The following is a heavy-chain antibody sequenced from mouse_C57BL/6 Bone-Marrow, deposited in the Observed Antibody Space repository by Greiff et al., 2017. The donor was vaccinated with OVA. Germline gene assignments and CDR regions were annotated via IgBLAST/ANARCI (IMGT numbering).Heavy chain of an antibody. V-gene: IGHV1-84*01. J-gene: IGHJ2*01. CDR1: GYTFTDYY. D-gene: IGHD4-1*01. CDR2: IYPGSGNT. CDR3: ARGDWDYFDY. Sequence: QVQLQQSGPELVKPGASVKISCKASGYTFTDYYINWVKQRPGQGLVWIGWIYPGSGNTKYNEKFKGKATLTVDTSSSTAYMQLSSLTSEDSAVYFCARGDWDYFDYWGQDTTLTVSS.